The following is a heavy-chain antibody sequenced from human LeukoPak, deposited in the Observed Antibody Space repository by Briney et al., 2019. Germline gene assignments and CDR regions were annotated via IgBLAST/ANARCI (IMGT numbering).Heavy chain of an antibody. V-gene: IGHV1-46*01. J-gene: IGHJ4*02. Sequence: ASVKVSCKASGYIFTSYYIHWVRQAPGQGLEWMGIINPSGGNTNYAQKFQGRVTMTRDTSTSTVYMELSSLRSGDTAVYYCARFAVHRRLAVAGQFGLDYWGQGTLVTVSP. CDR3: ARFAVHRRLAVAGQFGLDY. D-gene: IGHD6-19*01. CDR1: GYIFTSYY. CDR2: INPSGGNT.